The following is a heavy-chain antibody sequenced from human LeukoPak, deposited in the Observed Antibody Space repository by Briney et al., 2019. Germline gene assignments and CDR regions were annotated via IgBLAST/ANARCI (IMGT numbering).Heavy chain of an antibody. CDR1: GYTFIGYY. CDR3: AMPKQLVLFDY. D-gene: IGHD6-13*01. V-gene: IGHV1-2*02. Sequence: ASVKVSCKAPGYTFIGYYVHWVRQAPGQGLEWMGWINPNSGDTDYAQKFQGRVTMTRDTSISTAYLELSRLTSDDTAVYYCAMPKQLVLFDYWGQGTLVTVFS. CDR2: INPNSGDT. J-gene: IGHJ4*02.